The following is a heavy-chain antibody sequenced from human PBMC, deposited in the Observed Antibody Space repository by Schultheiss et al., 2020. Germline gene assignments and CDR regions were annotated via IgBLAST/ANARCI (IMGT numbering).Heavy chain of an antibody. CDR1: GGSFSGYY. CDR2: IYYSGST. Sequence: SETLSLTCAVYGGSFSGYYWSWIRQPPGKGLEWIGYIYYSGSTYYNPSLKSRVTISVDTSKNQFSLKLSSVTAADTAVYYCARGGWELRSSPNDYWGQGTLVTVSS. J-gene: IGHJ4*02. D-gene: IGHD1-26*01. CDR3: ARGGWELRSSPNDY. V-gene: IGHV4-34*01.